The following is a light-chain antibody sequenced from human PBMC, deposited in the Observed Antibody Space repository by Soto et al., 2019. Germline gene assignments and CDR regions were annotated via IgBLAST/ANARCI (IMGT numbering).Light chain of an antibody. CDR2: AAS. CDR1: QGISSS. CDR3: QQLNTYPWT. J-gene: IGKJ1*01. V-gene: IGKV1-9*01. Sequence: DIQMTPSPSSLSASVGDRVTITCRASQGISSSLAWYQQKPGKAPKILIYAASTLQSGVPSRFSGSGSGTEFTLTISSLQPADFATYYCQQLNTYPWTFGQGTKVDI.